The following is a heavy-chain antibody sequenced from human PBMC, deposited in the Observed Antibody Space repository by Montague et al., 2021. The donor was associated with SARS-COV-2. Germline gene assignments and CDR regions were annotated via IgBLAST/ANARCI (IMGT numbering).Heavy chain of an antibody. D-gene: IGHD2-2*01. CDR1: GGSISSSSYD. CDR3: ARQGDQLLLEYWFDP. Sequence: SETLSLTCTVAGGSISSSSYDWGWIRQPPGKGLEWIGSMYYSGSTYYNPSVKSRVTISVDTSKNQFSLKLSSVTAADTAVYYCARQGDQLLLEYWFDPWGQGTLVTVSS. V-gene: IGHV4-39*01. J-gene: IGHJ5*02. CDR2: MYYSGST.